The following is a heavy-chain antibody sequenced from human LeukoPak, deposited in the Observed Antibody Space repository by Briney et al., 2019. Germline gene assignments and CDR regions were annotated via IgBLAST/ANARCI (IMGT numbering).Heavy chain of an antibody. J-gene: IGHJ4*02. CDR2: IYYSGST. CDR1: GGSISNYY. V-gene: IGHV4-59*01. Sequence: SETLSLTCTVSGGSISNYYWSWIRQPPGKGLEWIGYIYYSGSTNYNPSLKSRVTISVDTSKNQFSLKLSSVTAADTAVYYCASGSGWFAYFDYWGQGTLVTVSS. D-gene: IGHD6-19*01. CDR3: ASGSGWFAYFDY.